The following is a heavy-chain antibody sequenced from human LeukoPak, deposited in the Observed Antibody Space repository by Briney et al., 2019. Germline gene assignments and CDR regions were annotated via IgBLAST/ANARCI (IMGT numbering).Heavy chain of an antibody. D-gene: IGHD3-3*01. CDR2: TKQDGSEK. CDR1: GFTFSHYW. CDR3: ARERLGDDVYFDL. J-gene: IGHJ2*01. V-gene: IGHV3-7*01. Sequence: GGSLRLSCTASGFTFSHYWMSWVRQAPGKGLEWVANTKQDGSEKYYVDSVRGRFTISRDNAKNSLFLQMNSLRAEDTAVYFCARERLGDDVYFDLWGRGTLVTVSS.